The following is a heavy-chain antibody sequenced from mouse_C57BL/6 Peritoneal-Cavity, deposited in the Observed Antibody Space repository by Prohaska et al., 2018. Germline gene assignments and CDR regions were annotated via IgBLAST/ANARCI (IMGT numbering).Heavy chain of an antibody. CDR3: LVRGFAY. CDR1: GYTFTSYW. D-gene: IGHD2-2*01. CDR2: IDPSDSET. V-gene: IGHV1-52*01. Sequence: QVQLQQPGAELVRPGSSVKLSCKASGYTFTSYWMHWVKQRPIQGLEWIGNIDPSDSETGYNEKFKGKATLTVDKSSSTAYMQLSSLTSEDSAVYYCLVRGFAYWGQGTLVTVSA. J-gene: IGHJ3*01.